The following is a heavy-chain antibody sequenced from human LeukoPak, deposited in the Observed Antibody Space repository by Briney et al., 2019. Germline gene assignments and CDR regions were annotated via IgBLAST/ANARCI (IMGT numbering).Heavy chain of an antibody. CDR1: GYTFTSYG. D-gene: IGHD4-23*01. CDR3: ARDGRYGGLDAFDI. CDR2: ISAYNGNT. J-gene: IGHJ3*02. V-gene: IGHV1-18*01. Sequence: ASVTVSCTASGYTFTSYGISWVRQAPGQGLEWMGWISAYNGNTNYAQKLQGRVTMTTDTSTSTAYMELRSLRSDDTAVYYCARDGRYGGLDAFDIWGQGTMVTVSS.